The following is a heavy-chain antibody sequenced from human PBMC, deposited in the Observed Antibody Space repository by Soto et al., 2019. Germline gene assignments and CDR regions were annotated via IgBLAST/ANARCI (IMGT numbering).Heavy chain of an antibody. Sequence: QVQLVESGGGLVKPGGSLRLSCVASGFTFSDYYMSWIRQAPGKGLEWVSYISSSGSTIYYADSVKGRFTTSRDNAKNSLYLQMNSLRAEDTAVHYCARARGAGVVVIAATRWYFDLWGRGTLVTDSS. CDR1: GFTFSDYY. D-gene: IGHD2-15*01. J-gene: IGHJ2*01. V-gene: IGHV3-11*01. CDR3: ARARGAGVVVIAATRWYFDL. CDR2: ISSSGSTI.